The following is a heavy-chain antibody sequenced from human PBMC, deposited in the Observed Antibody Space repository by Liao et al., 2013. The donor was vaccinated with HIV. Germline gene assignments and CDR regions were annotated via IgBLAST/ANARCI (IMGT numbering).Heavy chain of an antibody. CDR2: IYTSGST. CDR1: GGSINNFF. CDR3: ARASSPFDP. V-gene: IGHV4-4*08. Sequence: QVQLQESGPGLVKPSETLSLTCTVSGGSINNFFWSWIRQPPGKGLEWIGYIYTSGSTNYNPSLKSRVTMSVDTSKNQFSLKLSSVTAADTAVYYCARASSPFDPWGQGTLVTVSS. J-gene: IGHJ5*02.